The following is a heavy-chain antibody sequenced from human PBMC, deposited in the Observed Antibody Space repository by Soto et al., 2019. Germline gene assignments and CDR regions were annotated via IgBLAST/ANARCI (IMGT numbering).Heavy chain of an antibody. Sequence: GGSLRLSCAASGFTFSSYGMHWVRQAPGKGLEWVAVISYDGSNKYYADSVKGRFTISRDNSKNTLYLQMNSLRAEDTAVYYCAKTRKMAGLDYWGQGTLVTVSS. CDR2: ISYDGSNK. V-gene: IGHV3-30*18. CDR1: GFTFSSYG. CDR3: AKTRKMAGLDY. D-gene: IGHD6-19*01. J-gene: IGHJ4*02.